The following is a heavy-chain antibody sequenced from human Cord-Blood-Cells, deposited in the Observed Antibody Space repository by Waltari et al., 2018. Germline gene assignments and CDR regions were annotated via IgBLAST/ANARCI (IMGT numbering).Heavy chain of an antibody. V-gene: IGHV3-30*04. D-gene: IGHD3-16*01. CDR3: ARGGISHYYYYGMDV. CDR2: ISYDGSNK. Sequence: HWVRQAPGKGLEWVAVISYDGSNKYYADSVKGRFTISRDNSKNTLYLQMNSLRAEDTAVYYCARGGISHYYYYGMDVWGQGTTVTVSS. J-gene: IGHJ6*02.